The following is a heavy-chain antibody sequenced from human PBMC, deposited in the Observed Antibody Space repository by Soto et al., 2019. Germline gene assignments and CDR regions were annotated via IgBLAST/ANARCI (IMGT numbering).Heavy chain of an antibody. CDR1: GGSITNNNW. J-gene: IGHJ4*02. CDR2: IYHSGHT. D-gene: IGHD4-4*01. V-gene: IGHV4-4*02. CDR3: ASIAYSASGFDY. Sequence: KSSETLSLTCNVSGGSITNNNWWSWVRQPPGKGLEWIGAIYHSGHTSFNPSLKSRATLSLDYSDNQFSLKLTSATAADTAIYYCASIAYSASGFDYWGQGTLVTVSS.